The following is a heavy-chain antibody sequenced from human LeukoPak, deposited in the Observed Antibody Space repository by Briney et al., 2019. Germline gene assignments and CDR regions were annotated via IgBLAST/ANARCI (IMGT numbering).Heavy chain of an antibody. J-gene: IGHJ4*02. D-gene: IGHD6-19*01. CDR1: GGSISSGSYY. CDR3: ARTIAVADGDY. V-gene: IGHV4-61*02. CDR2: IYTSGST. Sequence: SQTLSLTCTVSGGSISSGSYYWSWIRQPAGKGLEWIGRIYTSGSTNYNPSLKSRVTISVDTSKNQFSLKLSSVTAADTAVYYCARTIAVADGDYWGQGTLVTVSS.